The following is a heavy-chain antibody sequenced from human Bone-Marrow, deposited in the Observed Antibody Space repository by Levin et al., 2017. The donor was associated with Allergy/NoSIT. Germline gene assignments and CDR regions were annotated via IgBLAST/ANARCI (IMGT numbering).Heavy chain of an antibody. CDR2: FSGSGAST. Sequence: GGSLRLSCAASGFTFSNFAMSWVRQAPGKGLEWVSVFSGSGASTFYADSVKGRFTISRDNSRNTLYLHMNSLRAEDTAVYYCARVTDYYDSSVYFSPYYFDSWGQGTLVTVSS. CDR3: ARVTDYYDSSVYFSPYYFDS. J-gene: IGHJ4*02. CDR1: GFTFSNFA. D-gene: IGHD3-22*01. V-gene: IGHV3-23*01.